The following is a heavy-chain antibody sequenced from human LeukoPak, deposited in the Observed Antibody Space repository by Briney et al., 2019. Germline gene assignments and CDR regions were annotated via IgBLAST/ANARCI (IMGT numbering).Heavy chain of an antibody. V-gene: IGHV3-21*01. CDR1: GFTFSSYS. J-gene: IGHJ4*01. CDR3: ARDRWLYSSGWFPDY. Sequence: GGSLRLSCAASGFTFSSYSMNWVRQAPGKGLEWVSSISSSSSYIYYADSVKGRFTISRDNAKNSLYLQMNSPRAEDTAVYYCARDRWLYSSGWFPDYWGQGTPVT. D-gene: IGHD6-19*01. CDR2: ISSSSSYI.